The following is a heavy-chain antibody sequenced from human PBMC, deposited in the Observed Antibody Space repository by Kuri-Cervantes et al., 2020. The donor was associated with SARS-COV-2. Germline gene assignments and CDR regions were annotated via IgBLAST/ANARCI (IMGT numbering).Heavy chain of an antibody. V-gene: IGHV1-69*04. CDR1: GGTFSSYA. CDR3: ARAPTGYHKWFPSFDNWFDP. J-gene: IGHJ5*02. D-gene: IGHD3-22*01. CDR2: IIPILGIA. Sequence: SVKVSCKASGGTFSSYAISWVRQAPRQGLEWMGRIIPILGIANYAQKFQGRVTITADKSTSTAYMELSSLRSEDTAVYYCARAPTGYHKWFPSFDNWFDPWGQGTLVTVSS.